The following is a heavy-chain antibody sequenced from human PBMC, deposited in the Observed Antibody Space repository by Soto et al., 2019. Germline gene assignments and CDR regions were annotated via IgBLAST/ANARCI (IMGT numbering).Heavy chain of an antibody. CDR3: ARHIDYGDYDWFDP. V-gene: IGHV1-3*01. Sequence: ASVKVSCKASGYTFTSYAMHWVRQAPGQRLEWMGWINAGSGNTKYSQKFQGRVTITRDTSASTAYMELSSVTAADTAVYYCARHIDYGDYDWFDPWGQGTLVTVSS. CDR1: GYTFTSYA. J-gene: IGHJ5*02. CDR2: INAGSGNT. D-gene: IGHD4-17*01.